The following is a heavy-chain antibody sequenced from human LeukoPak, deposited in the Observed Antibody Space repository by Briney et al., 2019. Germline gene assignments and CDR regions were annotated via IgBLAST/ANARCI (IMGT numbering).Heavy chain of an antibody. D-gene: IGHD3-16*01. CDR1: GGSINSYY. CDR2: IYTSGST. V-gene: IGHV4-4*07. Sequence: TSETLSLTCTVSGGSINSYYWSWIRQPAGKGLEWIGRIYTSGSTNYNPSLKSRVTMSVDTSKNQFSLKLSSVTAADTAVYYCARDLYVWGSYHNDYWGQGTLVTVSS. CDR3: ARDLYVWGSYHNDY. J-gene: IGHJ4*02.